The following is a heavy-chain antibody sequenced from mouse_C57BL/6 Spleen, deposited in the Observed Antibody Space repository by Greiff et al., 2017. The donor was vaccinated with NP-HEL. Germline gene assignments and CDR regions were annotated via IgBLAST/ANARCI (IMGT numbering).Heavy chain of an antibody. V-gene: IGHV2-9-1*01. J-gene: IGHJ3*01. CDR2: IWTGGGT. CDR1: GFSLTSYA. D-gene: IGHD1-1*01. CDR3: ARAGAGYGSSPAWFAY. Sequence: QVQLQQSGPGLVAPSQSLSITCTVSGFSLTSYAISWVRQPPGKGLEWLGVIWTGGGTNYNSALKSRLSISKDNSKSQVFLKMNSLQTDDTARYSCARAGAGYGSSPAWFAYWGQGTLVTVSA.